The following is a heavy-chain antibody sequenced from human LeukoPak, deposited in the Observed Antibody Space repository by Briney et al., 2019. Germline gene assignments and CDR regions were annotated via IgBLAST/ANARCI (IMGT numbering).Heavy chain of an antibody. Sequence: ASETLSLTCAVSDDSIRSSAYYWGWIRQPPGKGWDWIGSIYYSGSTYYNPSLKSRVTISIDTSKNQFSLKLSSVTAADTAVYYCASEPYGSGSFLGAFDIWGQGTMVTVSS. V-gene: IGHV4-39*01. CDR2: IYYSGST. CDR3: ASEPYGSGSFLGAFDI. J-gene: IGHJ3*02. CDR1: DDSIRSSAYY. D-gene: IGHD3-10*01.